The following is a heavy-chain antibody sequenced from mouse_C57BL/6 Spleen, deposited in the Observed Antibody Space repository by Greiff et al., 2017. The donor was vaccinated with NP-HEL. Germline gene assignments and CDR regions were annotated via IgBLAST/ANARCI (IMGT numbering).Heavy chain of an antibody. D-gene: IGHD1-1*01. CDR2: IDPSDSYT. J-gene: IGHJ2*01. Sequence: QVQLQQPGAELVMPGASVKLSCKASGYTFPSYWIHWVKQRPGQGLEWIGEIDPSDSYTNYNQKFKGKSTLTVDKSSSTAYMQLSSLTSEDSEVYYCARDYYGSSAFDYWGQGTTLTVSS. CDR3: ARDYYGSSAFDY. CDR1: GYTFPSYW. V-gene: IGHV1-69*01.